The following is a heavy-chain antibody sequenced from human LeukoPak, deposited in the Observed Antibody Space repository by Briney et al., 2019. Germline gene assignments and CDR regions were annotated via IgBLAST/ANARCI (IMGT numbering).Heavy chain of an antibody. D-gene: IGHD4-11*01. V-gene: IGHV3-48*03. J-gene: IGHJ3*02. CDR1: GFTFSSYE. Sequence: PGGSLRLSCAASGFTFSSYEMNRVRQAPGKGLEWVSYISSSGSTIYYADSVRGRVTISRDNSKNTLYLQMNNLKTEDTAVYYCARGQHRVTYSDDAFDIWGQGTMVTVSS. CDR2: ISSSGSTI. CDR3: ARGQHRVTYSDDAFDI.